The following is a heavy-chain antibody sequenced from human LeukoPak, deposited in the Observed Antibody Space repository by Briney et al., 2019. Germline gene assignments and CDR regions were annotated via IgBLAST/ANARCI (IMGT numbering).Heavy chain of an antibody. J-gene: IGHJ4*02. CDR3: ASASNKKYYFES. CDR1: GFTFSSYG. D-gene: IGHD4-11*01. Sequence: GGSLRLSCAASGFTFSSYGMHWVRQAPGKGLEWVAVIWYDGSNKYYADSVKGRFTISRDNSKNTLYLQMNSLGAEDTAVYYCASASNKKYYFESWGQGTLVTVSS. CDR2: IWYDGSNK. V-gene: IGHV3-33*01.